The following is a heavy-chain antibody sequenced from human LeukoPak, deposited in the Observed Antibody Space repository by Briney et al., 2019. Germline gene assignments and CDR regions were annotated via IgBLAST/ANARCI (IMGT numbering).Heavy chain of an antibody. Sequence: GGSLRLSCAASGFSFSTYGMRWVRQAPGKGLEWVAVISYDGSDQYYADSVKGRFTVSRDNSKNTLYLQMNSLGVEDSAVYYCAKLGCSSTRCYINYWGQGTLVTVSS. CDR3: AKLGCSSTRCYINY. V-gene: IGHV3-30*18. D-gene: IGHD2-2*01. J-gene: IGHJ4*02. CDR1: GFSFSTYG. CDR2: ISYDGSDQ.